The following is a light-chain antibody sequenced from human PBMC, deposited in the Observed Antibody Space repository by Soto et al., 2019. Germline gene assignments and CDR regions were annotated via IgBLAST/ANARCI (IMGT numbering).Light chain of an antibody. Sequence: QSALTQPASVSGSPGQSITISCTGTSSDVGGHNYVSWYQQQPGKVPKFMIYDVSNRPSGVSNRFSGSKSGNTASLTISGLQAEDEADYYCCSYTTSNTRQIVFGTGTKVTVL. V-gene: IGLV2-14*01. CDR3: CSYTTSNTRQIV. CDR1: SSDVGGHNY. CDR2: DVS. J-gene: IGLJ1*01.